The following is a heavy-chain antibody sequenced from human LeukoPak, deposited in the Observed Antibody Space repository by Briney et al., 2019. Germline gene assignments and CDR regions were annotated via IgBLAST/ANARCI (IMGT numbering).Heavy chain of an antibody. CDR3: ARRYCSGGTCYYFDY. CDR2: INPGDSDT. Sequence: GESLKISCKGSGYRFTSHWIGWVRPMPGKGLEWMGIINPGDSDTRYSPSFQGQVTISADKSISTAYLQWSSLKASDTAMYYCARRYCSGGTCYYFDYWGQGTLVTVSS. D-gene: IGHD2-15*01. J-gene: IGHJ4*02. CDR1: GYRFTSHW. V-gene: IGHV5-51*01.